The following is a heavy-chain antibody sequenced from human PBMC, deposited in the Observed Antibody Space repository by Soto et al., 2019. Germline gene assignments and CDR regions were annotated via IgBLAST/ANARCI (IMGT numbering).Heavy chain of an antibody. J-gene: IGHJ4*02. Sequence: GGSLRLSCAASGFTFSDYYMNWIRQAPGKGLEWVAYISGPGSHTTYADSVKGRFTISRDNAMQLLYVQMDNLRADDTAVYYCARDYSNKGYDYWGQGTLVTVSS. D-gene: IGHD4-4*01. CDR3: ARDYSNKGYDY. CDR1: GFTFSDYY. V-gene: IGHV3-11*05. CDR2: ISGPGSHT.